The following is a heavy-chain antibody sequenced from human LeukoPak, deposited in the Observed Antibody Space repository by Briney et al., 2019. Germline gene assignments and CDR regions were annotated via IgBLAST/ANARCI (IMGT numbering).Heavy chain of an antibody. V-gene: IGHV3-23*01. J-gene: IGHJ4*02. Sequence: GGSLRLSCAASGFTLSSYSMNWVRQAPGKGLEWVSAISGGGGSTYYADSVKGRFTISRDNSKNTLYLQMNSLRAEDTAVYYCAKGRAAAISWRFDYWGQGTLVTVSS. D-gene: IGHD6-13*01. CDR3: AKGRAAAISWRFDY. CDR1: GFTLSSYS. CDR2: ISGGGGST.